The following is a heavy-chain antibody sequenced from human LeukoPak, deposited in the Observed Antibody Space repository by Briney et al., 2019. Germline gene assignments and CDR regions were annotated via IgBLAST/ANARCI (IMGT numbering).Heavy chain of an antibody. V-gene: IGHV4-34*01. CDR3: ARGYGVAAPIGFDY. D-gene: IGHD6-6*01. J-gene: IGHJ4*02. CDR2: INHSRST. Sequence: SETLSLTCAVYGGSFSGYYWSWIRQPPGKGLEGIGEINHSRSTNYNSSLKSRVTISVDTSKNQFSLKLSSVTAADTAVYYCARGYGVAAPIGFDYWGQGTLVTVSS. CDR1: GGSFSGYY.